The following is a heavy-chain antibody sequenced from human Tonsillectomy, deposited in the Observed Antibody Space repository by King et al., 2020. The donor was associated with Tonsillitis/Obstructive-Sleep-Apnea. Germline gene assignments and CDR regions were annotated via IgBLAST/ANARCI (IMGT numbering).Heavy chain of an antibody. Sequence: QLVQSGAEVKKPGASVKVSCKASGYTFTSYCISWVRQAPGQGLEWMGWISAYNGNTNYAQKLQGRVTMTTDTSTSTAYMERRSLRSDDTAVSYCAGGSITIFGVELDYWGQGTLVTVSS. CDR2: ISAYNGNT. J-gene: IGHJ4*02. D-gene: IGHD3-3*01. V-gene: IGHV1-18*01. CDR1: GYTFTSYC. CDR3: AGGSITIFGVELDY.